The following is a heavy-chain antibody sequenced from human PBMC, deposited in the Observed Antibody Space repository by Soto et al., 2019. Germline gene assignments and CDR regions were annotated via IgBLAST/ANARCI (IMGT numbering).Heavy chain of an antibody. J-gene: IGHJ5*02. CDR2: IHYSGST. CDR3: ARGGIAARKGRWFDP. V-gene: IGHV4-59*01. Sequence: SETLSLTCTVSGGSLSDYYWTWIRQPPGKGLEWIGYIHYSGSTNYNPSLKSRVTISVDTSKNQFSLKLRSVTAADTAMYHCARGGIAARKGRWFDPWGQGAPVTVS. CDR1: GGSLSDYY. D-gene: IGHD6-6*01.